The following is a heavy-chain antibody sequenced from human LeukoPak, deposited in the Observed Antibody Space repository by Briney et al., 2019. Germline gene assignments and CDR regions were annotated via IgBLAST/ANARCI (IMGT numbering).Heavy chain of an antibody. CDR2: IYSGGST. J-gene: IGHJ1*01. D-gene: IGHD2-15*01. CDR1: GFTVSSNY. Sequence: PGGSLRLSCAASGFTVSSNYMSWVRQAPGKGLEWVSVIYSGGSTYYADSVKGRFTISRDNSKNTLYLQMNSLRAEDTAVYYCARTYCSGGSCYRKKYFQHWGQGTLVTVSS. CDR3: ARTYCSGGSCYRKKYFQH. V-gene: IGHV3-66*01.